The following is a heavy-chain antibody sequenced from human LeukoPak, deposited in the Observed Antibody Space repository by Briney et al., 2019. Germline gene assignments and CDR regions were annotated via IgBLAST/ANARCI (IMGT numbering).Heavy chain of an antibody. CDR3: ARSPGQWLGSGYFDY. CDR2: INHSGST. V-gene: IGHV4-34*01. J-gene: IGHJ4*02. Sequence: KPSETLSLTCAVYGGSFSGYYWSWIRQPPGKGLEWIGEINHSGSTNYNPSLKSRVTISVDTSKNQFSLKLSSVTAADTAVYYCARSPGQWLGSGYFDYWGQGTLVTVSS. D-gene: IGHD6-19*01. CDR1: GGSFSGYY.